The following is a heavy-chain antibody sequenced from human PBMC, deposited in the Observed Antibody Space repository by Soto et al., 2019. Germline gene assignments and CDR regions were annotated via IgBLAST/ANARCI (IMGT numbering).Heavy chain of an antibody. CDR3: AKGHQPDSSGWFAHYYYMDV. CDR2: ISGSGGST. D-gene: IGHD6-19*01. Sequence: GGSLRLSCAASGFTFSSYAMSWVRQAPGKGLEWVSAISGSGGSTYYADSVKGRFTISRDNSKNTLYLQMNSLRAEDTAVYYCAKGHQPDSSGWFAHYYYMDVWGKGTTVTVSS. V-gene: IGHV3-23*01. CDR1: GFTFSSYA. J-gene: IGHJ6*03.